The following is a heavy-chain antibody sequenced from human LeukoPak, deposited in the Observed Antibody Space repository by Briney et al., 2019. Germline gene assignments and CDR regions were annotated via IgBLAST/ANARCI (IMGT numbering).Heavy chain of an antibody. V-gene: IGHV3-21*01. CDR2: ISSSSSYI. D-gene: IGHD5-12*01. J-gene: IGHJ4*02. CDR3: ARSRGPTKELDY. Sequence: GGSLRLSCAASGFTFSSYSMNWVRQAPGKGLEWVSSISSSSSYIYYADSVKGRFTISRDNAKNSLYLQMNSLRAEDTAAYYRARSRGPTKELDYWGQGTLVTVSS. CDR1: GFTFSSYS.